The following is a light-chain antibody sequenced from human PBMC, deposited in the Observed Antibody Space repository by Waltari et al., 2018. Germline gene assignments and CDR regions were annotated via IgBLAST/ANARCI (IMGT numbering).Light chain of an antibody. Sequence: EIVLPQPPATLSLFPGERVTTSCRSRQYNTGSWMTWYHQKPGQAPKLLIYGASTRAPGVPDRFSGSGSGTDFTLTISRLEPEDSAVYYCQQYDGSVVTFGGGTKVEIK. J-gene: IGKJ4*01. CDR2: GAS. V-gene: IGKV3-20*01. CDR3: QQYDGSVVT. CDR1: QYNTGSW.